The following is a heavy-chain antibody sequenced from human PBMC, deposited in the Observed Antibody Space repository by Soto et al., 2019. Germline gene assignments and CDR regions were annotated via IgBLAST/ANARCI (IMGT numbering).Heavy chain of an antibody. D-gene: IGHD1-26*01. CDR2: ISSNGGST. Sequence: EVQLVESGGGLVQPGGPLRLSCAASGFTFSSYAMHWVRQAPGKGLEYVSAISSNGGSTYYANSVKGRFTISRDNSKNTLYLQMGSLRAEDMAVYYCARVIVGATVGLDYWGQGTLVTVSS. J-gene: IGHJ4*02. CDR3: ARVIVGATVGLDY. CDR1: GFTFSSYA. V-gene: IGHV3-64*01.